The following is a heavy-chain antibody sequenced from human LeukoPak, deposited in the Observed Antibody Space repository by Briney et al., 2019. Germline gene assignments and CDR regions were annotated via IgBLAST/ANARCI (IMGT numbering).Heavy chain of an antibody. Sequence: GGSLRLSCAASGFTFSSYGMHWVRQAPGKGLEWVAVISYDGSNKYYADSVKGRFTISRDNSKNTLYLQMNSLRAEDTAVYYCAKLAAAATGDYWGQGTLVTVSS. J-gene: IGHJ4*02. V-gene: IGHV3-30*18. CDR2: ISYDGSNK. D-gene: IGHD6-13*01. CDR1: GFTFSSYG. CDR3: AKLAAAATGDY.